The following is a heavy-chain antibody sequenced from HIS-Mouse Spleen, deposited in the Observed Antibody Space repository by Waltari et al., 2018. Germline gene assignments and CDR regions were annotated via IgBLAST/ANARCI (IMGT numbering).Heavy chain of an antibody. CDR1: GGPISSSSYY. D-gene: IGHD6-13*01. CDR2: IYYRWRT. Sequence: QLQLQESGPGLVKPSETLSLTCTVSGGPISSSSYYWGWIRQPPGKVLEWIGRIYYRWRTYYNPSRKSRVTISVDTSKNQFSLKLSSVTAADTAVYYCAREIPYSSSWYDWYFDLWGRGTLVTVSS. CDR3: AREIPYSSSWYDWYFDL. V-gene: IGHV4-39*07. J-gene: IGHJ2*01.